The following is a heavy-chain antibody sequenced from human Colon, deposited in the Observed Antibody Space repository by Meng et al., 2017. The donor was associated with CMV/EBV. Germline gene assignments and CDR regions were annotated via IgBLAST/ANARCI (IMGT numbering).Heavy chain of an antibody. J-gene: IGHJ4*02. Sequence: GESLKISCAASGFTFSTYEMNWVRQAPGTGLEWVSYISSSGGTMYYADSVKRRFSISRDNAKNSLYLQMNSLRADDTAVYYCASTGIEIDYSKDFDCWGQGTLVTVSS. V-gene: IGHV3-48*03. D-gene: IGHD4-11*01. CDR3: ASTGIEIDYSKDFDC. CDR2: ISSSGGTM. CDR1: GFTFSTYE.